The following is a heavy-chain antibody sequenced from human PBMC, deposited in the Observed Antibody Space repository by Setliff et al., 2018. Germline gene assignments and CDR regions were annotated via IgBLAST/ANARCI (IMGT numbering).Heavy chain of an antibody. CDR2: IYYSGNT. Sequence: PSETLSLTCTVSGGSMIGGHYYWSWIRQLPGKGLEWIAYIYYSGNTYYNPSLKSRVTISVDTSKNQFSLKINSVTAADTAVYYCARDSALHSYHYDSSGYLDYWGQGALVTVSS. CDR1: GGSMIGGHYY. V-gene: IGHV4-31*03. CDR3: ARDSALHSYHYDSSGYLDY. J-gene: IGHJ4*02. D-gene: IGHD3-22*01.